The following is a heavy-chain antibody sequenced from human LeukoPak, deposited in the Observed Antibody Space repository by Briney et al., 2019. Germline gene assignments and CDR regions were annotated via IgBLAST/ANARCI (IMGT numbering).Heavy chain of an antibody. CDR2: ISDSGGST. J-gene: IGHJ4*02. D-gene: IGHD3/OR15-3a*01. Sequence: GGALRLSCAVSGITLSNYGMSWVRQAPGKGLEWVAGISDSGGSTNYADSVKGRFTISRDNPKNTLYLQMNSLRAEDTAVYFCAKRGVVIRVILVGFHKEAYYFESWGQGALVTVSS. CDR1: GITLSNYG. CDR3: AKRGVVIRVILVGFHKEAYYFES. V-gene: IGHV3-23*01.